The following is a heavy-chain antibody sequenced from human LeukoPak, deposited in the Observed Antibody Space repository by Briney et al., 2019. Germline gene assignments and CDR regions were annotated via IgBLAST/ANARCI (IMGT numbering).Heavy chain of an antibody. D-gene: IGHD6-19*01. CDR3: AILFHSSGWYGGLFDY. CDR1: GFTFSSYA. J-gene: IGHJ4*02. V-gene: IGHV3-64*01. Sequence: GGSLRLSCAASGFTFSSYAMHWVRQAPGKGLEYVSAIRRNGGSTYYANSVKGRFTISRDNSKNTLYLQMGSLRAEDMAVYYCAILFHSSGWYGGLFDYWGQGTLVTVSS. CDR2: IRRNGGST.